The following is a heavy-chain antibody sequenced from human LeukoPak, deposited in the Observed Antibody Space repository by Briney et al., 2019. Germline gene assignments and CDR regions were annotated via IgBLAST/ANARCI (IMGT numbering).Heavy chain of an antibody. CDR1: GIIFSSYE. Sequence: GGSLRLSCAASGIIFSSYEMNWVRQAPGKGLEWVSYISSSGSSIYYADSVKGRFAISRDNAKNSLYLQMNSLRAEDTAVYYCARDDGSYYVWGQGALVTVSS. J-gene: IGHJ4*02. CDR3: ARDDGSYYV. D-gene: IGHD1-26*01. CDR2: ISSSGSSI. V-gene: IGHV3-48*03.